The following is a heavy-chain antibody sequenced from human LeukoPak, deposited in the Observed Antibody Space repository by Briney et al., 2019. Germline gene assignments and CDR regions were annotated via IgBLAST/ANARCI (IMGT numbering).Heavy chain of an antibody. V-gene: IGHV1-69*05. J-gene: IGHJ5*02. D-gene: IGHD1-7*01. CDR2: IIPSFGTA. CDR3: ARAHNWNYVGWFDR. CDR1: VGTFSNYA. Sequence: SVKVSCKTSVGTFSNYAISWVRPAPGRGVEGVGGIIPSFGTANYAQKFQGRVTINTNESTSTAYMELSSLRSEDTAVYNCARAHNWNYVGWFDRWGQGTLVTVSS.